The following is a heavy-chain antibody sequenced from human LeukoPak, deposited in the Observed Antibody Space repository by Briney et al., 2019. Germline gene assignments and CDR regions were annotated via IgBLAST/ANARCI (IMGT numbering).Heavy chain of an antibody. CDR1: GFTFDDYA. CDR2: ISWNSGSI. Sequence: GGSLRLSCAASGFTFDDYAMHWVRQAPGKGLEWVSGISWNSGSIGYADSVKGRFTISRDNAKNSLYLQMNSLRAEDTALYYCAKDTGPASYYGMDVWGQGTTVTVSS. CDR3: AKDTGPASYYGMDV. V-gene: IGHV3-9*01. J-gene: IGHJ6*02.